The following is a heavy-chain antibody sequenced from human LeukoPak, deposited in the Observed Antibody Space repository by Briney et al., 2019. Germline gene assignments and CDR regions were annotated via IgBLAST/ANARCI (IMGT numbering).Heavy chain of an antibody. V-gene: IGHV4-39*07. J-gene: IGHJ6*03. D-gene: IGHD3-10*01. CDR1: GGSISSSSYY. CDR2: IYTSGST. Sequence: PSETLSLTCTVSGGSISSSSYYWGWIRQPPGKGLEWIGRIYTSGSTNYNPSLKSRVTMSVDTSKNQFSLKLSSVTAADTAVYYCARAHYYYYYYMDVWGKGTTVTVSS. CDR3: ARAHYYYYYYMDV.